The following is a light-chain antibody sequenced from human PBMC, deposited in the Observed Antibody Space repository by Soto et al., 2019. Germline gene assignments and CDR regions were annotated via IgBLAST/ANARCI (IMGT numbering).Light chain of an antibody. CDR3: QQYNSYSET. V-gene: IGKV1-5*01. J-gene: IGKJ1*01. CDR2: AAS. CDR1: QGLSSY. Sequence: DIQMTQSPSSVSASVGDRVTITCRASQGLSSYLDWYQQKPGKAPKLLIYAASNLQSGVPSRFSGSGSGTEFTLTISSLQPDDFATYYCQQYNSYSETFGQGPKV.